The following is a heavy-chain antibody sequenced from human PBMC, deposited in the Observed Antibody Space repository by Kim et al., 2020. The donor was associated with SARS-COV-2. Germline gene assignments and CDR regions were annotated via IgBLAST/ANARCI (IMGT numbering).Heavy chain of an antibody. Sequence: SETLSLTCTVSGYSISSSSYYWGWIRQPPGKGLEWIGSMYYSGSTYYNPSLKSRVTISVDTSKNQFSLKLSSVTAADTAVYYCARQEYSSGWLYYYGMDVWGQGTTVTVSS. D-gene: IGHD6-25*01. V-gene: IGHV4-39*01. J-gene: IGHJ6*02. CDR2: MYYSGST. CDR1: GYSISSSSYY. CDR3: ARQEYSSGWLYYYGMDV.